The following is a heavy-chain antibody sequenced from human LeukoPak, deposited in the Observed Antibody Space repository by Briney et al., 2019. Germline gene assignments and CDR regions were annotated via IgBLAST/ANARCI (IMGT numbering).Heavy chain of an antibody. CDR2: ISWNSGSI. D-gene: IGHD1-26*01. J-gene: IGHJ4*02. Sequence: GGSLRLSCAASGFTFDDYAMHWVRQAPGKGLEWVSGISWNSGSIGYADSVKGRFTISRDNAKNSLYLQMNSLRAEDTALYYCAKDLYSGSPPHFDYWGQGTLVTVSS. V-gene: IGHV3-9*01. CDR3: AKDLYSGSPPHFDY. CDR1: GFTFDDYA.